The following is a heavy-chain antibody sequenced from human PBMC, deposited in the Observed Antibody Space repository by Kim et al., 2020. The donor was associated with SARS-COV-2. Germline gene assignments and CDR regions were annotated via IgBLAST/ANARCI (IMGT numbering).Heavy chain of an antibody. D-gene: IGHD2-2*01. CDR3: ARSVAIMPPGMDV. V-gene: IGHV1-3*01. Sequence: ASVKVSCKASGDTFTTYAMQWVRQAPGQGLEWMGWINPTRGNTKYSDTFHGRVTITRDTSARTAYMELSSLRPEDTAVYYCARSVAIMPPGMDVWGQGTTVTVSS. CDR2: INPTRGNT. J-gene: IGHJ6*02. CDR1: GDTFTTYA.